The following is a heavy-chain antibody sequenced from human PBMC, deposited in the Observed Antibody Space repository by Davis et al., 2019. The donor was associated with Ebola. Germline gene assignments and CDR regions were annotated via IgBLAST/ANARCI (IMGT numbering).Heavy chain of an antibody. Sequence: SETLSLTCAVYGGSFSGYYWSWIRQPPGKGLEWIGEINHSGSTNYNPSLKSRVTISVDTSKNQFSLKLSSVTAADTAVYYCARGRVVVPAATRYYYYYYMDVWGKGTTVTVS. D-gene: IGHD2-2*01. CDR1: GGSFSGYY. V-gene: IGHV4-34*01. CDR2: INHSGST. J-gene: IGHJ6*03. CDR3: ARGRVVVPAATRYYYYYYMDV.